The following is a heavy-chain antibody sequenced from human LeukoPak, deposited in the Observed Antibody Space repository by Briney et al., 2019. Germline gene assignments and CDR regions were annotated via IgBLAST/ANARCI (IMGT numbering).Heavy chain of an antibody. CDR3: ARGGVSSPTIDY. CDR1: GFTFSTYW. J-gene: IGHJ4*02. V-gene: IGHV3-74*01. CDR2: INTDGTTT. D-gene: IGHD6-19*01. Sequence: GGSLRLSCAASGFTFSTYWMHWVRQPPGKGLVWLSRINTDGTTTTYADSVKGRFTISRDNAKNTLYLQLNSPRADDTAVYFCARGGVSSPTIDYWGQGTLVTLSS.